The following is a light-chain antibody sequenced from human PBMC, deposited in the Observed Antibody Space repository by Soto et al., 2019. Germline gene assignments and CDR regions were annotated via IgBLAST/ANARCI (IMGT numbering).Light chain of an antibody. J-gene: IGLJ2*01. Sequence: QSVLTQPPSASGTPGQRVTISCSGSSSNIGSNPVNWYQQLPGTAPKLLIYNSNQRPSGVPDRFSGSKSGTSASLAISGLQPEDEADYYCAAWDDSLSAVVFGGGTQLTVL. CDR2: NSN. V-gene: IGLV1-44*01. CDR1: SSNIGSNP. CDR3: AAWDDSLSAVV.